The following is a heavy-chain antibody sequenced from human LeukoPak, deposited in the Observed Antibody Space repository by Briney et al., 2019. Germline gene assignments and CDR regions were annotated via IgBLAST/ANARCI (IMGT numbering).Heavy chain of an antibody. Sequence: NPSESLSLTCAVYGGSFSGYYWSWIRQPPGKGLEWIGEINHSGSTNYNPSLKSRVTISVDTSKNQFSLKLSSVTAADTAVYYCARGRPIVAATWVYYFDYWGQGTLVTVSS. CDR1: GGSFSGYY. V-gene: IGHV4-34*01. J-gene: IGHJ4*02. D-gene: IGHD5-12*01. CDR2: INHSGST. CDR3: ARGRPIVAATWVYYFDY.